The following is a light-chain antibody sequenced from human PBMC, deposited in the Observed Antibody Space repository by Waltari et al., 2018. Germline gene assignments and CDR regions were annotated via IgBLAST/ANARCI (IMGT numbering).Light chain of an antibody. J-gene: IGLJ2*01. CDR3: QSYDSSLSGSV. V-gene: IGLV1-40*01. CDR1: SSNIGAGYD. CDR2: GNS. Sequence: QSGLTQPPSVSRAPGQRVTISCTGSSSNIGAGYDVHWYQLLPGTAPKLLIYGNSNRPSGVPDRFSGSKSGTSASLAITGLQAEDEAGYYCQSYDSSLSGSVFGGGTKLTVL.